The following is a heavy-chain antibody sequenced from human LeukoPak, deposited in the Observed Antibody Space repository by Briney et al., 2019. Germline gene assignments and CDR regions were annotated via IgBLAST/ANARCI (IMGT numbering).Heavy chain of an antibody. CDR2: INTNTGNP. V-gene: IGHV7-4-1*02. Sequence: GASVKVSCKASGYTFTSYAMNWVRQAPGQGLEWMGWINTNTGNPTYAQGFTGRFVFSLDTSVGTAYLQISSLKAEDTAVYYCARDQPHYYGSGSPLDYWGQGTLVTVSS. D-gene: IGHD3-10*01. CDR3: ARDQPHYYGSGSPLDY. CDR1: GYTFTSYA. J-gene: IGHJ4*02.